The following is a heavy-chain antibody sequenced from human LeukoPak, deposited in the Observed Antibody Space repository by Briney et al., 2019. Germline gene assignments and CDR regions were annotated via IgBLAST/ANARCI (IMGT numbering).Heavy chain of an antibody. D-gene: IGHD1-26*01. CDR2: IYYSVST. J-gene: IGHJ4*02. Sequence: SETLSLTCTVSGGSITIYYWSWIRHPPGKGLEWNGYIYYSVSTNYNPSLKSRVNISVGPSKNQFSLRLSSVTAADTAVYYCAGASGSSDFDSWGEGTLVTVSP. V-gene: IGHV4-59*01. CDR1: GGSITIYY. CDR3: AGASGSSDFDS.